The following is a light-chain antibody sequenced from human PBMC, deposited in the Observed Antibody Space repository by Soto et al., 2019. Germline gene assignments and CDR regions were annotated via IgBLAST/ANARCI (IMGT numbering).Light chain of an antibody. J-gene: IGLJ1*01. V-gene: IGLV3-9*01. CDR1: NIGNKN. CDR2: RDS. Sequence: SYELTQPLSVSVALGQTARITCGGNNIGNKNVHWYQQKPGQAPVLVIYRDSNRPSGIPERFSGSNSGNTATLTISRAQAGDEADYYCQVWDSSCVFGTGTKVTVL. CDR3: QVWDSSCV.